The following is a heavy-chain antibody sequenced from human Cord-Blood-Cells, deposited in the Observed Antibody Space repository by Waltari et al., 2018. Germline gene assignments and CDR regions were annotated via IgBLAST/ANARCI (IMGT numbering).Heavy chain of an antibody. CDR3: ARDSVRILTGSGADY. CDR2: ISYDGSNK. CDR1: GFTFSSYA. Sequence: QVQLVESGGGVVQPGRSLRLSGAASGFTFSSYAMHWVRQAPGKGLEWVAVISYDGSNKYYADSVKGRFTISRDNSKNTLYLQMNSLRAEDTAVYYCARDSVRILTGSGADYWGQGTLVTVSS. D-gene: IGHD3-9*01. V-gene: IGHV3-30*04. J-gene: IGHJ4*02.